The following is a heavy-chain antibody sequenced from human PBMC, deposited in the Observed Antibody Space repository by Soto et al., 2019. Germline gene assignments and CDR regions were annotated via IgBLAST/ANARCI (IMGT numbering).Heavy chain of an antibody. CDR3: ARSQYYYDSSGYSRSFDP. V-gene: IGHV4-39*01. CDR2: IYYSGST. J-gene: IGHJ5*02. D-gene: IGHD3-22*01. Sequence: SETLSLTCTVSGGSISSSSYYWGWIRQPPGKGLEWIGSIYYSGSTYYNPSLKSRVTISVDTSKNQFSLKLSSVTAADTAVYYCARSQYYYDSSGYSRSFDPWGQGTLVTVSS. CDR1: GGSISSSSYY.